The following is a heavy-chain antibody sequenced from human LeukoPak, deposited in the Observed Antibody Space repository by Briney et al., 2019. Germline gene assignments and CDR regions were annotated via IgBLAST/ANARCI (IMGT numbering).Heavy chain of an antibody. J-gene: IGHJ5*02. CDR2: ISSVGRRST. CDR1: GFTFGTYD. D-gene: IGHD1-1*01. Sequence: PGGSLRLSCAASGFTFGTYDMSWVRQAPGKGLEWVASISSVGRRSTYYADSVKGRFTISGDSSKKTLYLQMNRLRVGDTGVYYCADLNGRLNWFDPWGQGTLVTVSP. V-gene: IGHV3-23*01. CDR3: ADLNGRLNWFDP.